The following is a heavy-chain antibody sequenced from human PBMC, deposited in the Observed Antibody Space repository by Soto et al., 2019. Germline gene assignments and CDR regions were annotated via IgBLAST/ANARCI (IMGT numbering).Heavy chain of an antibody. Sequence: GGSLRLSCAASGFTFSSYAMHWVRQAPGKGLEWVAVISYDGSNKYYADSVKGRFTISGDNSKNTLYLQMNSLRAVDTAVYYCATNWWELRVGQGGIDLDYWGQGTLVTVSS. J-gene: IGHJ4*02. CDR2: ISYDGSNK. CDR3: ATNWWELRVGQGGIDLDY. CDR1: GFTFSSYA. V-gene: IGHV3-30-3*01. D-gene: IGHD1-26*01.